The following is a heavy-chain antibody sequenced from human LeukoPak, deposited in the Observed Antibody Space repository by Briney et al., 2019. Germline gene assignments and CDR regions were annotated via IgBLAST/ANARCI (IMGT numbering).Heavy chain of an antibody. V-gene: IGHV3-21*01. CDR2: IISSSSYI. CDR1: GFTFSSYS. D-gene: IGHD6-6*01. J-gene: IGHJ4*02. Sequence: GGSLRLSCAASGFTFSSYSMNWVRQAPGKGLEWVSSIISSSSYIYYADSVKGRFTISRDNAKNSLYLQMNSLRAEDTAVYYCARDHPYSSSSGEYYFDYWGQGTLVTVSS. CDR3: ARDHPYSSSSGEYYFDY.